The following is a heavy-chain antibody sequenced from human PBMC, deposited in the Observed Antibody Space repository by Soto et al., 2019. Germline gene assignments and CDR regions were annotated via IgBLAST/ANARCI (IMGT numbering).Heavy chain of an antibody. V-gene: IGHV3-30*03. CDR2: ISGDGNDK. D-gene: IGHD1-26*01. J-gene: IGHJ4*02. Sequence: QVQLVESGGGVVQPGRSLRLSCAASGLIFRNFGMHWVRRAPGKGLEWVAVISGDGNDKYYPDSMKGRFTISRDNFNNTLYLQLNSLRPEDTAVYHCVQGASTAHQPLDSWGQGVLVTVSS. CDR3: VQGASTAHQPLDS. CDR1: GLIFRNFG.